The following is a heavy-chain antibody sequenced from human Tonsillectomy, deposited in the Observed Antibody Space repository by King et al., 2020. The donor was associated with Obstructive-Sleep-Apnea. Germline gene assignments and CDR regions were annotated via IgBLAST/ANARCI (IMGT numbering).Heavy chain of an antibody. D-gene: IGHD6-19*01. Sequence: QLQESGPGLVKPSETLSLTCTVSGGSITSSSYYWGWIRQPPGKGLEWIGSIYYSGSTYYNPSLKSRLTISVDTSKNHFSLKLSSVTAADTAMYNCARVVGIAVAGSFDYWGQGTLVTVSS. CDR1: GGSITSSSYY. J-gene: IGHJ4*02. CDR3: ARVVGIAVAGSFDY. V-gene: IGHV4-39*07. CDR2: IYYSGST.